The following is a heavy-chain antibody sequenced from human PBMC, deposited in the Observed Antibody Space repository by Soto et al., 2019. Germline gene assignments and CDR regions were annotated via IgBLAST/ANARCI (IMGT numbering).Heavy chain of an antibody. J-gene: IGHJ4*02. CDR2: IKQDGSET. Sequence: SLRLSCAASGFTFNGYWMSWVRQAPGRGLEWVANIKQDGSETHYVDSVKGRFTISRDNAKNSLYLYMNSLRAEDTAVYYCARDSPLGADYDYWGQGTLVTVSS. V-gene: IGHV3-7*01. CDR3: ARDSPLGADYDY. CDR1: GFTFNGYW. D-gene: IGHD1-26*01.